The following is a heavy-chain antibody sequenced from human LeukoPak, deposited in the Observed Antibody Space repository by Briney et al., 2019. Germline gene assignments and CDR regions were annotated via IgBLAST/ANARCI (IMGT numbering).Heavy chain of an antibody. CDR2: ISWNSGSI. D-gene: IGHD6-13*01. V-gene: IGHV3-9*01. CDR1: GFSFSIYV. J-gene: IGHJ5*02. CDR3: AKDLNSAAGTSFDP. Sequence: GGSLRLSCAASGFSFSIYVMSWVRQAPGKGPEWVSGISWNSGSIGYADSVKGRFTISRDNAKNSLYLQMNSLRAEDTALYYCAKDLNSAAGTSFDPWGQGTLVTVSS.